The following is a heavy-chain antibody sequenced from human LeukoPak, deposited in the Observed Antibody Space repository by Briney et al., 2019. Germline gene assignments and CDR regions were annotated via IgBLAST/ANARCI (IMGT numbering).Heavy chain of an antibody. V-gene: IGHV4-4*07. J-gene: IGHJ4*02. D-gene: IGHD6-13*01. CDR3: ARQIASAGTAGFYF. Sequence: SETLSLTCTVSGGSISSYYWSWIRQPAGKGLEWIGRIFSTGSTNYNPSLKSRVTMSVDTSKNQFSLRLRSVTAADPAVYYCARQIASAGTAGFYFWGQGTLVTVSS. CDR1: GGSISSYY. CDR2: IFSTGST.